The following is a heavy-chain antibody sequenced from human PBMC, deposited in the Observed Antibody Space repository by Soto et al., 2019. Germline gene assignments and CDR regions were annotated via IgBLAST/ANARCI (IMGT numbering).Heavy chain of an antibody. V-gene: IGHV4-34*01. CDR1: GGSFSGYY. J-gene: IGHJ6*02. CDR2: INHSGSP. D-gene: IGHD2-21*02. CDR3: AGGPHIVVVTAIEDYYGMDV. Sequence: SETLYLTCAAYGGSFSGYYWSWIRQPPGKGLNWSGKINHSGSPNDHPTLKSRVTLSVDTSKNQFSLKLSSVTAADTAVYYCAGGPHIVVVTAIEDYYGMDVWGQGTTVTVSS.